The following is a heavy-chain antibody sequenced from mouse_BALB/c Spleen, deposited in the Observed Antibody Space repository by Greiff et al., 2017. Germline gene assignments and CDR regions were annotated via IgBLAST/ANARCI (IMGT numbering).Heavy chain of an antibody. D-gene: IGHD1-1*01. Sequence: VQLQQPGAELVKPGASVKLSCKASGYTFTSYWMHWVKQRPGQGLEWIGEIDPENGNTIYDPKFQGKASITADTSSNTAYLQLSSLTSEDTAVYYCALAFITTVVDYWGQGTTLTVSS. CDR3: ALAFITTVVDY. CDR2: IDPENGNT. V-gene: IGHV14-1*02. J-gene: IGHJ2*01. CDR1: GYTFTSYW.